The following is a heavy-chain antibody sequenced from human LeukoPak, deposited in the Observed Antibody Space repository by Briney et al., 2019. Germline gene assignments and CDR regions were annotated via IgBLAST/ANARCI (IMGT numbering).Heavy chain of an antibody. CDR2: INHSGST. J-gene: IGHJ6*03. CDR3: ARHRPAGHIYYYYYMDV. Sequence: PSETLSLTCAVYGGSFSGYYWSWIRQPPGKGLEWIGEINHSGSTNYNPSLKSRVTISVDTSKNQFSLKLSSVTAADTAVYYCARHRPAGHIYYYYYMDVWGKGTTVTISS. V-gene: IGHV4-34*01. CDR1: GGSFSGYY. D-gene: IGHD2-2*01.